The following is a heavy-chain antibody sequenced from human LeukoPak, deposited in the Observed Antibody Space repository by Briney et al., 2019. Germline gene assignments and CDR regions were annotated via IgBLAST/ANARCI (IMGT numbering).Heavy chain of an antibody. D-gene: IGHD3-3*01. CDR1: GFTVSSSY. J-gene: IGHJ6*02. V-gene: IGHV3-53*01. Sequence: PGGSLRLSCAASGFTVSSSYMSWVRQAPGKGLEWVSAIYSGGSTYNADSVKGRFTISRDNSKNTLYLQMNSLRAEDTAVYYCARVGNYDFWSGYEYGMDVWGQGTTVTVSS. CDR3: ARVGNYDFWSGYEYGMDV. CDR2: IYSGGST.